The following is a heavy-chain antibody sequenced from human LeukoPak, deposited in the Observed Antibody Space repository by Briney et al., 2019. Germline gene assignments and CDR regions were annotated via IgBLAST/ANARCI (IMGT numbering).Heavy chain of an antibody. V-gene: IGHV4-34*01. CDR1: GGSFSGYY. D-gene: IGHD4-17*01. CDR3: ARGARLRWFDP. Sequence: SETLSLTCAVYGGSFSGYYWSWIRQPPGKGLEWIGEINHSGSTNYNPSLKSRVTISVDTSKNQFSLKLSSVTAADTAVYYCARGARLRWFDPWGQETLVTVSS. J-gene: IGHJ5*02. CDR2: INHSGST.